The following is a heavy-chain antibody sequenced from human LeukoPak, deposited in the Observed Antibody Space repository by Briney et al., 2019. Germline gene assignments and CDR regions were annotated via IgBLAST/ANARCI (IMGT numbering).Heavy chain of an antibody. Sequence: ETLSLTCAVYGGSFSGYYWSWIRQPPGKGLEWVSSIFPSGGEIHYADSVRGRFTISRDNSKSTLSLQMNSLRAEDTAIYYCATYRQVLLPFESWGQGTLVTVSS. CDR2: IFPSGGEI. V-gene: IGHV3-23*01. J-gene: IGHJ4*02. CDR3: ATYRQVLLPFES. D-gene: IGHD2/OR15-2a*01. CDR1: GGSFSGYY.